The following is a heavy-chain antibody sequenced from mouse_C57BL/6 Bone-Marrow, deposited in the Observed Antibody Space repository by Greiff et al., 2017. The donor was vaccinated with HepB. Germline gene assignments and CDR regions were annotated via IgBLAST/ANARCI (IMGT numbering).Heavy chain of an antibody. CDR2: ISSGSSTI. J-gene: IGHJ2*01. CDR1: GFTFSDYG. Sequence: EVNVVESGGGLVKPGGSLKLSCAASGFTFSDYGMHWVRQAPEKGLEWVAYISSGSSTIYYADTVKGRFTISRDNAKNTLFLQMTSLRSEDTAMYYCARMNYYGSSLYYFDYWGQGTTLTVSS. V-gene: IGHV5-17*01. D-gene: IGHD1-1*01. CDR3: ARMNYYGSSLYYFDY.